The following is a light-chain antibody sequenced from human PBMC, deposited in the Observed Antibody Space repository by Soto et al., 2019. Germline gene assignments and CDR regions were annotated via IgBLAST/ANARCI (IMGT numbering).Light chain of an antibody. J-gene: IGLJ1*01. CDR1: SSDVGGYNY. Sequence: QSTLTQPPCASGSPGQSGTISYTGTSSDVGGYNYVSWYQQHPGKVPKLMVYEVNKRPSGVPDRFSGSKSGNTASLTVSGLQAEDEADYYCTSYAGGNNVFGTGTKLTVL. V-gene: IGLV2-8*01. CDR3: TSYAGGNNV. CDR2: EVN.